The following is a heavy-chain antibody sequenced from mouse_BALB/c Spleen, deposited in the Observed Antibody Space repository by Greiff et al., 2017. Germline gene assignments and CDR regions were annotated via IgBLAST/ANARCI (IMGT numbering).Heavy chain of an antibody. Sequence: QVQLQQPGAELVKPGASVKLSCKASGYTFTSYWMHWVKQRPGQGLEWIGEINPSNGRTNYNEKFKSKATLTVDKSSSTAYMQLSSLTSEDSAVYYCAREDGGFAYWGQGTLVTVSA. CDR2: INPSNGRT. CDR3: AREDGGFAY. CDR1: GYTFTSYW. J-gene: IGHJ3*01. V-gene: IGHV1S81*02.